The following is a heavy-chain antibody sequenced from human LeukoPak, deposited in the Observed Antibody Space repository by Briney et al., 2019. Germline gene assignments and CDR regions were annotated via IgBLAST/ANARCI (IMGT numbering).Heavy chain of an antibody. J-gene: IGHJ4*02. Sequence: PSETLSLTCTVSGFSISSGYYWGWIRQPPGKGLEWIGSINHSGSTYYNPSLKSRVAISVDTSKNQFSLKLSSVTAADTAVYYCARGRVVRGVIITPLRYYFDYWGQGTLVTVSS. CDR1: GFSISSGYY. CDR3: ARGRVVRGVIITPLRYYFDY. CDR2: INHSGST. D-gene: IGHD3-10*01. V-gene: IGHV4-38-2*02.